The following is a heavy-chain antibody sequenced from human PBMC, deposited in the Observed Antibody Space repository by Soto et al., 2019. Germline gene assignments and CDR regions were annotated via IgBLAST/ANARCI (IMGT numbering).Heavy chain of an antibody. CDR2: INPKTGGT. Sequence: ASSQVSLQDSCPTFDAYYMHWVRQAHGNGLGWIGWINPKTGGTNYAQKFQGRVTMTRDTSITTVYMELSGLRSDDTAVYYCARALVRFLDWVPDSYYYTMDVCGQGNSVTGSS. J-gene: IGHJ6*01. D-gene: IGHD3-3*01. CDR3: ARALVRFLDWVPDSYYYTMDV. CDR1: CPTFDAYY. V-gene: IGHV1-2*02.